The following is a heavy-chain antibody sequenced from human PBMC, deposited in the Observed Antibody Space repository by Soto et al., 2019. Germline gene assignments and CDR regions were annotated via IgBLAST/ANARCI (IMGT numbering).Heavy chain of an antibody. J-gene: IGHJ4*02. CDR3: ARVVTTVATGRQGDPYYYFDY. CDR2: INPNSGGT. CDR1: GYTFTGYY. V-gene: IGHV1-2*02. D-gene: IGHD5-12*01. Sequence: ASVKVSCKASGYTFTGYYMHWVRQAPGQGLEWMGWINPNSGGTNYAQKFQGRVTMTRDASISTAYMELSRLRSDDTAVYYCARVVTTVATGRQGDPYYYFDYWGRGTLVTVSS.